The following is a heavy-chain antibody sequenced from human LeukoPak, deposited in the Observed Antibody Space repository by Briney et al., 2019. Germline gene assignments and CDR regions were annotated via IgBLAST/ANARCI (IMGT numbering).Heavy chain of an antibody. J-gene: IGHJ3*02. CDR2: IYYSGST. CDR3: ARDEGRGIAAAVNDAFDI. CDR1: GGSISSSSYY. Sequence: SETLSLTCTVSGGSISSSSYYWGWTRQPPGKGLEWIGSIYYSGSTYYNPSLKSRVTISVDTSKNQFSLKLSSVTAADTAVYYCARDEGRGIAAAVNDAFDIWGQGTMVTVSS. V-gene: IGHV4-39*07. D-gene: IGHD6-13*01.